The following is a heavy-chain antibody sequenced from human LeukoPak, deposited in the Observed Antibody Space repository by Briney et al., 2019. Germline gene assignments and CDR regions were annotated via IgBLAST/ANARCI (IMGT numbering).Heavy chain of an antibody. Sequence: GGSLRLSCAASGFTVSSNHMSWVRQGPGKGLEWVSVIYSGGSTYYADSVKGRFTISRDSSKNTLYLQMNSLRAEDTAVYYCASHSSSWYGFDYWGQGTLVTVSS. CDR1: GFTVSSNH. CDR3: ASHSSSWYGFDY. J-gene: IGHJ4*02. V-gene: IGHV3-53*01. D-gene: IGHD6-13*01. CDR2: IYSGGST.